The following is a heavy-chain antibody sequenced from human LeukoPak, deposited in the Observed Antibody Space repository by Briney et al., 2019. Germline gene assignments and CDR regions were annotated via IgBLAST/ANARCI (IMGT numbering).Heavy chain of an antibody. D-gene: IGHD5-24*01. CDR2: IYTSGST. CDR1: GGSISSGGYY. V-gene: IGHV4-61*02. Sequence: SETLSLTCTVSGGSISSGGYYWSWIRQHPGKGLEWIGRIYTSGSTNYNPSLKSRVTMSVDTSKNQFSLKVSSVTAVDTAVYYCARKSRDGYLFDFWGQGTLVTVSS. CDR3: ARKSRDGYLFDF. J-gene: IGHJ4*02.